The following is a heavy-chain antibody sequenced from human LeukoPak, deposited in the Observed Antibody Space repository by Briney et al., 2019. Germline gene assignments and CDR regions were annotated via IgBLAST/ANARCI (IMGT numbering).Heavy chain of an antibody. D-gene: IGHD3-22*01. Sequence: GGSLRLSCAASGFTVSSNYMSWVRQAPGKGLEWVSVIYSGGSTYYADSVKGRFTISRDNSKNTLYLQMNSLRAEDTAVYYCAREARYYYDSSGLRDAFDIWSQGTMVTVSS. J-gene: IGHJ3*02. V-gene: IGHV3-66*01. CDR2: IYSGGST. CDR1: GFTVSSNY. CDR3: AREARYYYDSSGLRDAFDI.